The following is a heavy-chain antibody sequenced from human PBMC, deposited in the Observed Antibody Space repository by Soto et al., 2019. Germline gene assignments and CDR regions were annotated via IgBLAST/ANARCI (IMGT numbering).Heavy chain of an antibody. CDR3: AREVQVHTPAFVY. J-gene: IGHJ4*02. V-gene: IGHV1-69*19. Sequence: QVQLVQSGAEMKKPGSSVKVSCQSSGGTFNTYAVNWVRQAPGQGPEWMGDISTMFGAANYAPKFQGRVTIPADESTGTSYMQLSSLTSEDTALYFCAREVQVHTPAFVYWGQGTLVTVSS. D-gene: IGHD3-10*01. CDR1: GGTFNTYA. CDR2: ISTMFGAA.